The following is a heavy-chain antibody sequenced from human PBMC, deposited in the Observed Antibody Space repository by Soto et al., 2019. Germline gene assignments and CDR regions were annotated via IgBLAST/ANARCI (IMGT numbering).Heavy chain of an antibody. CDR1: GFTFSSYA. CDR3: AKDRGSGHIVVVPAAPVNY. Sequence: GGSLRLSCAASGFTFSSYAMSWVRQAQGKGLEWVSAISGSGGSTYYADSVKGRFTISRDNSKNTLYLQMNSLRAEDTAVYYCAKDRGSGHIVVVPAAPVNYWGQGTLVTVSS. V-gene: IGHV3-23*01. J-gene: IGHJ4*02. D-gene: IGHD2-2*01. CDR2: ISGSGGST.